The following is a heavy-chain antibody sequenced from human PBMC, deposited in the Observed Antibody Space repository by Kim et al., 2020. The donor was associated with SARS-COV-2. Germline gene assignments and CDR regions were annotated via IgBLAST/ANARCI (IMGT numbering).Heavy chain of an antibody. CDR2: ISAYNGNT. J-gene: IGHJ5*02. Sequence: ASVKVSCKASGYTFTSYGISWVRQAPGQGLEWMGWISAYNGNTNYAQKLQGRVTMTTDTSTSTAYMELRSLRSDDTAVYYCARDYYDSSGYYYVSRKGNWFDPWGQGTLVTVSS. CDR3: ARDYYDSSGYYYVSRKGNWFDP. D-gene: IGHD3-22*01. V-gene: IGHV1-18*04. CDR1: GYTFTSYG.